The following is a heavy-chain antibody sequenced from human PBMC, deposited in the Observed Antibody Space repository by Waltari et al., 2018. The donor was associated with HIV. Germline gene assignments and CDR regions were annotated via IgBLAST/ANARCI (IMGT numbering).Heavy chain of an antibody. Sequence: QVQLQESGPGLVKPSQTLSLTCTVSGGSISSGSYYWSWIRQPAGKGLEWIGRIYTSGSTNYNPSLKSRVTISVDTSKNQFSLKLSSVTAADTAVYYCAGGMIFGVVTGSYWGQGTLSPSPQ. CDR1: GGSISSGSYY. D-gene: IGHD3-3*01. V-gene: IGHV4-61*02. J-gene: IGHJ4*02. CDR3: AGGMIFGVVTGSY. CDR2: IYTSGST.